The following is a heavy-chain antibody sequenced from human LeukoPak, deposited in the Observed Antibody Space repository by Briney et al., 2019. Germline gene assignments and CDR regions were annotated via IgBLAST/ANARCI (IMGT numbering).Heavy chain of an antibody. D-gene: IGHD1-26*01. V-gene: IGHV4-39*01. Sequence: SETLSLTCTVSGGSISTATHYWAWIRQPPGEGLEWIGTIHYTGITYYNPSLKSRVTLSVDTSKNQFSLHLGSVTAADTAVYHCARQLSGTYQWTFDYWGQGTLVPVSP. CDR2: IHYTGIT. J-gene: IGHJ4*02. CDR3: ARQLSGTYQWTFDY. CDR1: GGSISTATHY.